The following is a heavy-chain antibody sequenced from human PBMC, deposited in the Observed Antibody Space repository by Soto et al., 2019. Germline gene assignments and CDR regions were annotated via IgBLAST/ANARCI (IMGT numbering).Heavy chain of an antibody. CDR2: IYYSGST. CDR1: GGSISSYY. V-gene: IGHV4-59*01. J-gene: IGHJ5*02. CDR3: ARVPKRMSWFEP. Sequence: SETLSLTCTVSGGSISSYYWSWIRQPPGKGLEWIGYIYYSGSTNYNPSLKSRVTISVDTSKNQFSLKLSSVTAADTAVYYCARVPKRMSWFEPWGQGTRVTVSS.